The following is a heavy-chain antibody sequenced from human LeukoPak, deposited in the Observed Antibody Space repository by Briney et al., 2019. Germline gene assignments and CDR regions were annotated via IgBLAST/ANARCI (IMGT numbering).Heavy chain of an antibody. CDR2: FDPEDGET. CDR3: ARNIAVAGTDDY. CDR1: GYTLTELS. D-gene: IGHD6-19*01. V-gene: IGHV1-24*01. Sequence: ASVKVSCKVSGYTLTELSMHWVRQAPGKGLEWMGGFDPEDGETIYAQKFQGRVTMTEDTSTDTAYMELSSLRSEDTAVYYCARNIAVAGTDDYWGQGTLVTVSS. J-gene: IGHJ4*02.